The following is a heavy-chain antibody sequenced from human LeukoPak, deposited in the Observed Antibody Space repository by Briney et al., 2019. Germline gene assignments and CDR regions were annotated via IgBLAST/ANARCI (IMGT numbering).Heavy chain of an antibody. J-gene: IGHJ4*02. D-gene: IGHD6-13*01. Sequence: GASVKVSCKTSGYTFTGHYMRWVRQAPGQGLEWMGWINPNSGGTNYAEKFQGWLTMTRDTSISTLYMEMSRLRSDDTAVYYCAREYSSSWFDYWGQGTLVTVSS. CDR3: AREYSSSWFDY. CDR1: GYTFTGHY. V-gene: IGHV1-2*04. CDR2: INPNSGGT.